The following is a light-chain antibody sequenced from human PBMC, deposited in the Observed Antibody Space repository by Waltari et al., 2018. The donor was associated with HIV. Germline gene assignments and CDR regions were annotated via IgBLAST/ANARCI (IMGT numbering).Light chain of an antibody. CDR3: QQSDGGSRT. CDR1: QSNATS. V-gene: IGKV1-5*03. Sequence: DIQMTQSPSTLSASIGDRVTITCRASQSNATSLAWYQQKPGKSPKLLIYRASNLETGVPPRFSGSGSGTEFSLTINALQADDFATYYCQQSDGGSRTFGQGTTV. J-gene: IGKJ1*01. CDR2: RAS.